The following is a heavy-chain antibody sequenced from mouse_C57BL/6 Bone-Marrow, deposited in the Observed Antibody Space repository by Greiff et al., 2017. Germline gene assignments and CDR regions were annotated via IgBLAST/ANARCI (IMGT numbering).Heavy chain of an antibody. CDR2: INPSTGGT. V-gene: IGHV1-42*01. CDR1: GYSFTCYY. J-gene: IGHJ3*01. D-gene: IGHD2-2*01. Sequence: EVKLQESGPELVKPGASVKISCKASGYSFTCYYMNWVKQSPEKSLEWIGEINPSTGGTTYTQKIKANATLTEDKSSSTAYMQLKSLTSEDSAVYYCARRVWLRRAFAYWGQGTLVTVSA. CDR3: ARRVWLRRAFAY.